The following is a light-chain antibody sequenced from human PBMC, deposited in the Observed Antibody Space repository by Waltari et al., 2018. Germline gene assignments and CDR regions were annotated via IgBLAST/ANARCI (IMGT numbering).Light chain of an antibody. V-gene: IGLV1-44*01. CDR1: SSNIGTHA. CDR3: SAWDGSLTGMV. CDR2: NTN. Sequence: QSVLTQPPSASGTPGPRVTFSCSGSSSNIGTHAVNWYQHPPGAAPKLPIYNTNQRPSGVPDRFSGSKSGTSASLAISGLQSEDEAHYYCSAWDGSLTGMVFGGGTKLTVL. J-gene: IGLJ3*02.